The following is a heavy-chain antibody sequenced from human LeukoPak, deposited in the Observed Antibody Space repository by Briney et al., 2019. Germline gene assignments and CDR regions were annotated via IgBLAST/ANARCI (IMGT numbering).Heavy chain of an antibody. CDR3: ARADIAVAGTNFDY. CDR1: GYSINSGYY. J-gene: IGHJ4*02. Sequence: SETLSLTCAVSGYSINSGYYWGWIRQPPGKGLEWIGSIYHSGTTYYNPSLKSRVTIPVDTSKNQFSLKLNSVTAADTAIYYCARADIAVAGTNFDYWGQGTLVTVSS. D-gene: IGHD6-19*01. CDR2: IYHSGTT. V-gene: IGHV4-38-2*01.